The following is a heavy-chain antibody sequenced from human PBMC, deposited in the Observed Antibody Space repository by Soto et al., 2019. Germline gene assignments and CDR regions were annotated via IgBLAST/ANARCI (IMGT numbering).Heavy chain of an antibody. CDR2: IYYSGST. Sequence: SETLSLTCTVSGGSISSYYWSWIRQPPGKGLEWIGYIYYSGSTNYNPSLKSRVTISVDTSKNQFSLKLSSVTAADTAVYYCAGLGYGDYDLNWFDPWGQGTLVTVSS. CDR3: AGLGYGDYDLNWFDP. D-gene: IGHD4-17*01. V-gene: IGHV4-59*01. J-gene: IGHJ5*02. CDR1: GGSISSYY.